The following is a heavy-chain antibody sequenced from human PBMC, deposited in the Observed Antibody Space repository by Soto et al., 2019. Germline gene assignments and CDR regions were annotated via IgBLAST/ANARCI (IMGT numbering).Heavy chain of an antibody. CDR3: ARYISGISHPCHFDY. D-gene: IGHD1-20*01. CDR1: GYSFTGYW. V-gene: IGHV5-51*01. J-gene: IGHJ4*02. CDR2: IYPGDSDT. Sequence: GGSLKISCXGSGYSFTGYWISWVRQMSGRGLEWVGIIYPGDSDTYYRPSLQGRVTISADKSISTPYLQLSSLRASDTAMYYCARYISGISHPCHFDYWGQGALVTVSS.